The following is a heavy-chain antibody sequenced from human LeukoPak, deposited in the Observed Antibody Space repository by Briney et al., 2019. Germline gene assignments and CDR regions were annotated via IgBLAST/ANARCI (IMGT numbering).Heavy chain of an antibody. CDR3: ARGYDSSGYYYAPDY. J-gene: IGHJ4*02. V-gene: IGHV3-21*04. Sequence: GGSLRLSCAASGFTFSSYSMNWVRQAPGKGLEWVSSISSSSSYIYYADSVKGRFTVSRDNAKNSLYLQMNSLRAEDTALYYCARGYDSSGYYYAPDYWGQGTLVTVSS. D-gene: IGHD3-22*01. CDR2: ISSSSSYI. CDR1: GFTFSSYS.